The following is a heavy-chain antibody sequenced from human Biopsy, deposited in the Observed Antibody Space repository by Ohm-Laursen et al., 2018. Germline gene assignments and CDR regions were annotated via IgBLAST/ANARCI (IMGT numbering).Heavy chain of an antibody. CDR2: FAPENGKT. D-gene: IGHD1-20*01. J-gene: IGHJ4*01. Sequence: ASVNASCKVSGYTLTDLSMHWVRQAPGKGLEWMGGFAPENGKTIYAQKFQGRVTMTEDTSTDTAYMELSNLRSEDTAVYYCAGDINNWNVSYWGQGTLVIVSS. CDR1: GYTLTDLS. CDR3: AGDINNWNVSY. V-gene: IGHV1-24*01.